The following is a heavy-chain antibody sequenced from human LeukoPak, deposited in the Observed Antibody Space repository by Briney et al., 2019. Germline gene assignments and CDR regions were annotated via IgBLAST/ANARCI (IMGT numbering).Heavy chain of an antibody. V-gene: IGHV4-61*02. J-gene: IGHJ4*02. Sequence: PSETLSLTCTVSGDSISSGSYYWSWIRQPAGKGLEWIGRVYNSGSTNYNPSLKSRVSMSVDTSKNQFSLKLTSVTAADTAVYYCARSPRRVTATIYFDYWGQGTLVTASS. CDR3: ARSPRRVTATIYFDY. CDR1: GDSISSGSYY. D-gene: IGHD2-21*02. CDR2: VYNSGST.